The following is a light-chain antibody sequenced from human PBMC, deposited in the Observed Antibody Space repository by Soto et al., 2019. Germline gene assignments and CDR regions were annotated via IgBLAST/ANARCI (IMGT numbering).Light chain of an antibody. CDR3: QQLLSYPIT. CDR2: AAS. J-gene: IGKJ5*01. Sequence: DIQMTQSPSSLSASVEDRVIITCRASQSISNHLNWYQQKPGKAPKLLIYAASTLQSGVPLRFSGSGSGTSFTLTISSLQPEDFATYYCQQLLSYPITFGQGTRLEIK. CDR1: QSISNH. V-gene: IGKV1-17*01.